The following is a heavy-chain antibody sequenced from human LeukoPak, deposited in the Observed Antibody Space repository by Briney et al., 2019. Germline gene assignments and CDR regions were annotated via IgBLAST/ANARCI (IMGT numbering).Heavy chain of an antibody. CDR2: IYSGGSK. V-gene: IGHV3-66*01. J-gene: IGHJ4*02. CDR3: TRDCCGSGSHDY. D-gene: IGHD3-10*01. Sequence: GRSLRPSCAASGFSVSNIYMSWVSQAAGKGLEWDSVIYSGGSKFYADSVKGRFTISRDNSKDTLYVQMNRLRAEDTAVYYCTRDCCGSGSHDYWGQGALDTVSS. CDR1: GFSVSNIY.